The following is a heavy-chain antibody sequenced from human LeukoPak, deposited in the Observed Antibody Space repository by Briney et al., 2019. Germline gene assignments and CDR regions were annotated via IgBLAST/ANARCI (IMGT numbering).Heavy chain of an antibody. Sequence: ASVKVSCKASGYTFTGYYMHWVRQAPGQGLEWMGRINPNSGGTNYAQKFQGRVTMTRDTSISTAHMELSRLRSDDTAVYYCARDPVYYDSSGYNDAFDTWGQGTMVTVSS. D-gene: IGHD3-22*01. J-gene: IGHJ3*02. CDR2: INPNSGGT. CDR1: GYTFTGYY. CDR3: ARDPVYYDSSGYNDAFDT. V-gene: IGHV1-2*06.